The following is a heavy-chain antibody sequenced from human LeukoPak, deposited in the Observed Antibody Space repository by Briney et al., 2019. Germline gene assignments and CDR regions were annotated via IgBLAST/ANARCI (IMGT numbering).Heavy chain of an antibody. CDR1: GYTFTGYY. D-gene: IGHD3-22*01. V-gene: IGHV1-2*02. J-gene: IGHJ4*02. CDR3: ARDWASMIVPFDY. CDR2: INPNSGGT. Sequence: ASVKVPCKASGYTFTGYYMHWVRQAPGQGLEWMGWINPNSGGTNYAQKFQGRVTMTRDTSISTAYMELSRLRSDDTAVYYCARDWASMIVPFDYWGQGTLVTVSS.